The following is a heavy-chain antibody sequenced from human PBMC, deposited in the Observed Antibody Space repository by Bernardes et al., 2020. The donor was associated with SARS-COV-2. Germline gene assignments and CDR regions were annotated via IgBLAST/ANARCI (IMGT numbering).Heavy chain of an antibody. V-gene: IGHV1-58*01. D-gene: IGHD3-10*01. CDR1: GFTFTSSA. CDR2: IVVGSCNT. Sequence: SVKVSCKASGFTFTSSAVQWVRQARGQRLDWIGWIVVGSCNTNYAQKFQERVTITRDMSTSTAYMELSSLRSEDTAVYYCAALTKNSRITMVRGAGAYWGQGRMVNVYS. J-gene: IGHJ4*02. CDR3: AALTKNSRITMVRGAGAY.